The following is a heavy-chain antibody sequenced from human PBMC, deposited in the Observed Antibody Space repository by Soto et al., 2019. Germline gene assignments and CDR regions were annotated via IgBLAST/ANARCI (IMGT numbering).Heavy chain of an antibody. CDR2: IYYSGST. CDR3: AHTIWNIGNNWFDP. J-gene: IGHJ5*02. Sequence: SETLSLTCTVSGGSISSGDYYWSWIRQPPGKGLEWIGYIYYSGSTYYNPSLKSRLTITKDTSKNQVVLTMTNMDPVDTATYYCAHTIWNIGNNWFDPWGQGTLVTVSS. V-gene: IGHV4-30-4*02. CDR1: GGSISSGDYY. D-gene: IGHD1-1*01.